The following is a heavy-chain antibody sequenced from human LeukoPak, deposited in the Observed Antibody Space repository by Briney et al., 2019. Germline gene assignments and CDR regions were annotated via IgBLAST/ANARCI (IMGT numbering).Heavy chain of an antibody. CDR2: ISSDSTTI. V-gene: IGHV3-48*04. CDR1: GFTFSSYS. Sequence: PGGSLRLSCAASGFTFSSYSMNWVRQAPGKGLEWVSHISSDSTTIYYADSVKGRFTISRDNAKNSLYLQMSSLSAEDTAVYYCAREGSGWLPNSWGQGTLVTVSS. J-gene: IGHJ4*02. CDR3: AREGSGWLPNS. D-gene: IGHD6-19*01.